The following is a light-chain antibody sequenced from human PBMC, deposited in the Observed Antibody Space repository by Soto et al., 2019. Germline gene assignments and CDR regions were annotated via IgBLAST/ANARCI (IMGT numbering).Light chain of an antibody. V-gene: IGKV1-27*01. Sequence: QLTQSPSSLSASVGDRVTITCRASQGIRTDLGWYQQSPGKAPKVLIVGASTRESGVPDRFSGSGSGTDFTLTISSLQAEDVAVYYCQQYYSTPQIPFGQGTRLEIK. CDR1: QGIRTD. CDR3: QQYYSTPQIP. CDR2: GAS. J-gene: IGKJ5*01.